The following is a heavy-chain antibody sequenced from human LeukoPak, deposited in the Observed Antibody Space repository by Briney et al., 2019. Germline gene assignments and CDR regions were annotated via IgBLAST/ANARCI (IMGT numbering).Heavy chain of an antibody. J-gene: IGHJ5*02. V-gene: IGHV1-46*01. CDR3: AREGSSSSSRAPHNIWFDP. CDR1: GYTFTSYS. CDR2: INPSGGST. D-gene: IGHD6-6*01. Sequence: PVASVKVSCKASGYTFTSYSMHWVRQAPGQGLEWMGIINPSGGSTSYAQKFQGRVTMTRDTSTSTAYMELSSLRSEDTAVYYCAREGSSSSSRAPHNIWFDPGGQGTLVTVSS.